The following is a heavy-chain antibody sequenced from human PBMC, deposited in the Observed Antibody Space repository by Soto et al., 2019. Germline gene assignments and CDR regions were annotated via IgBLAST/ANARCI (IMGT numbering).Heavy chain of an antibody. V-gene: IGHV3-9*01. Sequence: EMQLVESGGDLVQPGRSLRLSCVASGFTFDDYAMHWVRQAPGKGLQWVASISWNSGEIGYADSVKGRFTISRDNAKNSLYLQMNSLKSEDTALDYYTKEYIWGGLNSGSDYAMDVWGQGTTVTVSS. J-gene: IGHJ6*02. CDR2: ISWNSGEI. CDR3: TKEYIWGGLNSGSDYAMDV. D-gene: IGHD3-10*01. CDR1: GFTFDDYA.